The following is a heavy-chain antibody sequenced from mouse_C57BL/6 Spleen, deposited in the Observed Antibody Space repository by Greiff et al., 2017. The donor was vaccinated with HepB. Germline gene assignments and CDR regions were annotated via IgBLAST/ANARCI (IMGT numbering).Heavy chain of an antibody. V-gene: IGHV1-54*01. CDR2: INPGSGGT. CDR3: ARGEKKGTWFAY. CDR1: GYAFTNYL. J-gene: IGHJ3*01. Sequence: VKLQQSGAELVRPGTSVKVSCKASGYAFTNYLIEWVKQRPGQGLEWIGVINPGSGGTNYNEKFKGKATLTADKSSSTAYMQLSSLTSEDSAVYFCARGEKKGTWFAYWGQGTLVTVSA.